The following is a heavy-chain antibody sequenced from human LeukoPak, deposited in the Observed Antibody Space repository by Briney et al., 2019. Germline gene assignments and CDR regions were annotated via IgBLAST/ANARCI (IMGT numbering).Heavy chain of an antibody. J-gene: IGHJ3*02. Sequence: PSETLSLTCTVSGGSINSYYWSWIRRPAGKGLEWIGRIYISGGTTYNPSLKSRVTMSVDTSKNHLSLNLGSATAADTAVYYCARGGHCSSTSCYPRDAYDIWGQGTMVTVSS. D-gene: IGHD2-2*01. CDR1: GGSINSYY. CDR2: IYISGGT. CDR3: ARGGHCSSTSCYPRDAYDI. V-gene: IGHV4-4*07.